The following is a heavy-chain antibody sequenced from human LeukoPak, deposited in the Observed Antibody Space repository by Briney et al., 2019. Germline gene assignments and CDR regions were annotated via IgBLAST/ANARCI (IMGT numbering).Heavy chain of an antibody. Sequence: SETLSLTCAVYGGSFSGYYWSWIRQPPGKGLEWIGEINHSGSTNYNPSLKSRVTISVDTSKNQFSLKLSSVTAADTAVYYCARDSEDYYDSWGQGTLVTVSS. D-gene: IGHD3-22*01. CDR2: INHSGST. CDR1: GGSFSGYY. CDR3: ARDSEDYYDS. V-gene: IGHV4-34*01. J-gene: IGHJ4*02.